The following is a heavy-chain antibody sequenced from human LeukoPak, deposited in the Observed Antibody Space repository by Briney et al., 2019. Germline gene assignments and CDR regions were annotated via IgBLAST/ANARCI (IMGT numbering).Heavy chain of an antibody. J-gene: IGHJ4*02. CDR2: IYYSGST. CDR3: ARWWLGGLEGNYFDY. D-gene: IGHD2-15*01. Sequence: PSETLSLTCTVSGDSVSSGSYYWSWIRQPPGKGLEWIGYIYYSGSTNYNPSFKSRVTISVDTSKNQFSLKLSSVTAADTAVYYCARWWLGGLEGNYFDYWGQGTLVIVSS. CDR1: GDSVSSGSYY. V-gene: IGHV4-61*01.